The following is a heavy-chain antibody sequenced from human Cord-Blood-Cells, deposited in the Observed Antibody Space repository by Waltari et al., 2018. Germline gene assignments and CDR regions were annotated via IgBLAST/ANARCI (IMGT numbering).Heavy chain of an antibody. CDR2: INHSGST. D-gene: IGHD6-13*01. V-gene: IGHV4-34*01. Sequence: QVQLQQWGAGLLKPSETLSLTCAVYGGSFSGYYWSWIRQPPGKGLEWIGEINHSGSTNYTPSLKSRVTISVDTSKNQFSRKLSSVTAADTAVYYCARRGIAAAGTGGVDYWGQGTLVTVSS. CDR1: GGSFSGYY. J-gene: IGHJ4*02. CDR3: ARRGIAAAGTGGVDY.